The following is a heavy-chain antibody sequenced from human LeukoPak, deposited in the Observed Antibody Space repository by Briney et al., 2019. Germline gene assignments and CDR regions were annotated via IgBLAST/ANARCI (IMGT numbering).Heavy chain of an antibody. CDR2: INPNSGGT. V-gene: IGHV1-2*02. J-gene: IGHJ4*02. D-gene: IGHD5-24*01. Sequence: ASVKVSCKASGYTFTGYYMHWVRQAPGQGLEWMGWINPNSGGTNYAQKFQGRVTMTRDTPISTAYMELSRLRSDDTAVYYCARDRGLDGYNHFHFDYWGQGTLVTVSS. CDR3: ARDRGLDGYNHFHFDY. CDR1: GYTFTGYY.